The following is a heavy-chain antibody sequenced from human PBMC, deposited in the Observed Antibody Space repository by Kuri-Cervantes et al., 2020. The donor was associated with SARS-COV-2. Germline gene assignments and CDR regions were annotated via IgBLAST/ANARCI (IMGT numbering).Heavy chain of an antibody. CDR3: ARYNYIAARTRDY. CDR2: INHSGST. J-gene: IGHJ4*02. CDR1: GGSFSGYY. V-gene: IGHV4-34*01. D-gene: IGHD6-6*01. Sequence: SQTLSLTCAVYGGSFSGYYWSWIRQPPGKGLERIGEINHSGSTNYNPSLKSRVTISVDTSKNQFSLKLSSVTAADTAVYYCARYNYIAARTRDYWGQGTLVTVSS.